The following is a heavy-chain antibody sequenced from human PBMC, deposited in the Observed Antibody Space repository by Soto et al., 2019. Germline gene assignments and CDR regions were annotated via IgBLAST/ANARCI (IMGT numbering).Heavy chain of an antibody. CDR1: GFTFSSYG. D-gene: IGHD3-10*01. V-gene: IGHV3-30*18. Sequence: QVQLVESGGCVVQPGRSLRLSCAASGFTFSSYGMPWVRQAPGRGLEWVAVISYDGSNKYYADSVTGRFTISRDNSKYTLYLQMNSLRAEDTSVSYCANLYGSGMRIDYWGQGTLVTVSS. CDR2: ISYDGSNK. J-gene: IGHJ4*02. CDR3: ANLYGSGMRIDY.